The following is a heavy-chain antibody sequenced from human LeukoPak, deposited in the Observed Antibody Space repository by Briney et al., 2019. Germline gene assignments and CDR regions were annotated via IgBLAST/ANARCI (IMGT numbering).Heavy chain of an antibody. CDR3: ATPTVGTSRFDGFDI. Sequence: GASVKVSCKASGYTFTGYYIHWVRQAPGQGLEWMGSINPNSGGTKFAQTFQGRVTMTRDTSISSAYMDLSRLTSVDTAVYYCATPTVGTSRFDGFDIWGQGTMVTVSP. CDR2: INPNSGGT. CDR1: GYTFTGYY. V-gene: IGHV1-2*02. D-gene: IGHD4-23*01. J-gene: IGHJ3*02.